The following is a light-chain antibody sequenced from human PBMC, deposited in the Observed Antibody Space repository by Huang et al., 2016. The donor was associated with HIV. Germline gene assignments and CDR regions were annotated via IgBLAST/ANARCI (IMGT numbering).Light chain of an antibody. V-gene: IGKV1-5*03. Sequence: DIQMTQSPSTLSASVGDRVTISCRASQSVRSWLAWYQQKPGKAPKLLIYQASTLQNGVPSRFSGSGSGTEFTLTISSLQPDDFATYYCQQYSSYIQWTFGQGTKVEIK. CDR1: QSVRSW. CDR3: QQYSSYIQWT. CDR2: QAS. J-gene: IGKJ1*01.